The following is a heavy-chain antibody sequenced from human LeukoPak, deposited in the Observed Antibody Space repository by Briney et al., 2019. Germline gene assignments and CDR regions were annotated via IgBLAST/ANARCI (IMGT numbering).Heavy chain of an antibody. CDR2: LYSAGST. V-gene: IGHV3-53*01. CDR3: ASGGLGARKFYSDPFHY. J-gene: IGHJ4*02. Sequence: GGSLRLSCAASGFTVSSNYMSWVRQAPGKGLQWVSILYSAGSTYYADSVKGRFTISRDNSKNTSYLQMNSLRVEDTAVYYCASGGLGARKFYSDPFHYWGQGTLVIVSS. D-gene: IGHD2-15*01. CDR1: GFTVSSNY.